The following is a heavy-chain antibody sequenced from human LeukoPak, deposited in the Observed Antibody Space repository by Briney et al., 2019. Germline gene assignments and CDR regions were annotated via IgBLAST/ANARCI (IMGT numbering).Heavy chain of an antibody. J-gene: IGHJ5*02. CDR2: INHSGST. D-gene: IGHD6-13*01. CDR3: ARGEMAAAGQTNNWFDL. Sequence: SETLSLTCAVCGGSFSGYYWSWIRQPPGKGLEGIGEINHSGSTNYNPSLKSRAAISVDTYKNQFSLTLTAVCAADTAVYYCARGEMAAAGQTNNWFDLWGQGTLVTVSS. CDR1: GGSFSGYY. V-gene: IGHV4-34*01.